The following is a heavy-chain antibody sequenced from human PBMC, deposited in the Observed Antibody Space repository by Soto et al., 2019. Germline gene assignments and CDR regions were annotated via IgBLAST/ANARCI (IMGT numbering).Heavy chain of an antibody. J-gene: IGHJ6*02. CDR3: ARDAGYCNSVSCYPYNMDV. D-gene: IGHD2-15*01. CDR1: GESISSGDHY. V-gene: IGHV4-30-4*01. CDR2: IYYSGNT. Sequence: PSETLSLTCTVSGESISSGDHYWSWVRQSPGEGLEWIGFIYYSGNTYYNPSLKSRVSMSVDTSNNQFSLKLNSVTAADTAVYYCARDAGYCNSVSCYPYNMDVWGQGXTVTVYS.